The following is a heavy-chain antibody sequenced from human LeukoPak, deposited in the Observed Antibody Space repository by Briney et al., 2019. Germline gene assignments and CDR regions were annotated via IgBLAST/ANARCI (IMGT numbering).Heavy chain of an antibody. D-gene: IGHD3-22*01. Sequence: PSETLSLTCTVSGGSVRSYYWSWVRQPPGKGLEWIGHIHHSRDTNYNASLKSRVTISVDTSKNQFSLRLSSVTAADTAVYYCARKTYYYDNKKPYDCVFDIWGPGTMVTVSS. CDR3: ARKTYYYDNKKPYDCVFDI. CDR1: GGSVRSYY. V-gene: IGHV4-59*02. J-gene: IGHJ3*02. CDR2: IHHSRDT.